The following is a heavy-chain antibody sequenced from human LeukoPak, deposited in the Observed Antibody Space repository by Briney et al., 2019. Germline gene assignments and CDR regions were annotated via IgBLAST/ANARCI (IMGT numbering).Heavy chain of an antibody. J-gene: IGHJ4*02. V-gene: IGHV4-31*03. CDR2: IYYSGSP. CDR3: ARGSGYYDYVWGSYRPPQYYFDY. CDR1: GGSISSGGYY. Sequence: PSQTLSLTCTVPGGSISSGGYYWSWIRQHPGKGLEWIGYIYYSGSPYYNPSLKSRVTISVDTSKNQFSLKLGSVTAADTAVYYCARGSGYYDYVWGSYRPPQYYFDYWGQGTLVTVSS. D-gene: IGHD3-16*02.